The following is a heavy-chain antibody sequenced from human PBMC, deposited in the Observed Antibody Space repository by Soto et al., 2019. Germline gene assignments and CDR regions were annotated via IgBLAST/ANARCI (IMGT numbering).Heavy chain of an antibody. CDR2: INSDGSST. D-gene: IGHD3-22*01. CDR1: GFTFSSYW. V-gene: IGHV3-74*01. Sequence: GGSLRLSCAASGFTFSSYWMHWVRQAPGKGLVWVSRINSDGSSTSYADSVKGRFTISRDNAKNTLYLQMNSLRAEDTAVYYCARSPYYYDSSNYYGYWGQGTLVTVSS. J-gene: IGHJ4*02. CDR3: ARSPYYYDSSNYYGY.